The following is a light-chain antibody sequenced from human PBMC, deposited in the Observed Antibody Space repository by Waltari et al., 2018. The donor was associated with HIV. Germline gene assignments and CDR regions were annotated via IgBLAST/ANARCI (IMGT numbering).Light chain of an antibody. V-gene: IGLV3-1*01. Sequence: SYELTQPPSVSVSPGQTASITCSGDKLGDKYACLYQQKPGQSPFLVIYQDSKRPSGIPERFSGSNSGNTATLTFSGTQAMDEADYYCQAWDSSTEGYVFGTGTKVTVL. J-gene: IGLJ1*01. CDR1: KLGDKY. CDR2: QDS. CDR3: QAWDSSTEGYV.